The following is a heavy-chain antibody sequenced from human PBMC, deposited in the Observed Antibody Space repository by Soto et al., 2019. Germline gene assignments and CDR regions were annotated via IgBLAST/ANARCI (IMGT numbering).Heavy chain of an antibody. CDR1: GYTFTSYY. Sequence: GASVKVSCKASGYTFTSYYMHWVRQAPGQGLEWMGIINPSGGSTSYAQKFQGRVTMTRDTSTSTVYMELSSLRSEDTAVYYCASPVRGSYYYYGMDVWGQGTTVTVSS. V-gene: IGHV1-46*03. CDR2: INPSGGST. CDR3: ASPVRGSYYYYGMDV. D-gene: IGHD3-10*01. J-gene: IGHJ6*02.